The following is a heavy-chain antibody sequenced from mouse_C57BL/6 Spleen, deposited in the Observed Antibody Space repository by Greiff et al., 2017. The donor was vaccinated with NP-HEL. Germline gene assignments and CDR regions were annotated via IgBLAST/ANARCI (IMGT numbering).Heavy chain of an antibody. CDR2: ISSGSSTI. CDR3: ARDWAYYAMDD. CDR1: GFTFSDYG. D-gene: IGHD4-1*01. Sequence: EVNVVESGGGLVKPGGSLKLSCAASGFTFSDYGMHWVRQAPEKGLEWVAYISSGSSTIYYADTVKGRFTISRDNAKNTLFLQMTSLRSEDTAMYYCARDWAYYAMDDWGQGTSVTVSS. V-gene: IGHV5-17*01. J-gene: IGHJ4*01.